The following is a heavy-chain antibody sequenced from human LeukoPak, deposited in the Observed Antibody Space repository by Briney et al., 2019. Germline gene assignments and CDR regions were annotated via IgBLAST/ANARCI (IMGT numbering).Heavy chain of an antibody. CDR3: ARYKGAAAGPYFDY. D-gene: IGHD6-13*01. CDR2: INWNGGST. Sequence: PGRSLRLSCAASGFTFDDYGMSWVRQAPGKGLEWVSGINWNGGSTGYADSVKGRFTISRDNAKNSLYLQMNSLRAEDTALYYCARYKGAAAGPYFDYWGQGTLVTVSS. J-gene: IGHJ4*02. CDR1: GFTFDDYG. V-gene: IGHV3-20*04.